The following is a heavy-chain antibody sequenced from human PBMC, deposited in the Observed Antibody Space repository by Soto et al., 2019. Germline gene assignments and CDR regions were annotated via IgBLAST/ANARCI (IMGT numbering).Heavy chain of an antibody. CDR3: VRDSGAKLSSS. Sequence: QVQLVQSGAEVKKPGSSVKVSCKASGGTFSSYRINWVRQAPGHGLEWVGGIVPIYRTADYAQKFQGRGTITADESARTYYMELRSLKSQDTAVYYCVRDSGAKLSSSWGQGTLVTVSS. D-gene: IGHD6-13*01. J-gene: IGHJ4*02. V-gene: IGHV1-69*01. CDR2: IVPIYRTA. CDR1: GGTFSSYR.